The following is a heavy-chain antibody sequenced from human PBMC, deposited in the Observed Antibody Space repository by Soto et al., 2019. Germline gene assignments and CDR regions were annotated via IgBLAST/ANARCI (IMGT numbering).Heavy chain of an antibody. V-gene: IGHV1-69*02. Sequence: QVQLVKSGAEVKKPGSSVKVSCKASGGTFSSYTISWVRQAPGQGLEWMGRIIPLFGIANYAPKFQGRATITADKPTSTAYMELSSLRSEDTAVYYCARRRYCSGGSCPGYWGQGTLVTVSS. D-gene: IGHD2-15*01. CDR3: ARRRYCSGGSCPGY. CDR1: GGTFSSYT. J-gene: IGHJ4*02. CDR2: IIPLFGIA.